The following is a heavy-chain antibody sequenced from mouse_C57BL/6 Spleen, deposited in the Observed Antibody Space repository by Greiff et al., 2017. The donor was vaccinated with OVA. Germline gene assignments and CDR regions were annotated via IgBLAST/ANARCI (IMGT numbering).Heavy chain of an antibody. Sequence: EVQGVESGAELVRPGSSVKMSCKTSGYTFTSYGINWVKQRPGQGLEWIGYIYIGNGYTEYNEKFKGKATLTSDTSSSTAYMQLSSLTSEDSAIYFCARLLGGNYLYYFDYWGQGTTLTVSS. D-gene: IGHD2-1*01. CDR1: GYTFTSYG. CDR3: ARLLGGNYLYYFDY. V-gene: IGHV1-58*01. CDR2: IYIGNGYT. J-gene: IGHJ2*01.